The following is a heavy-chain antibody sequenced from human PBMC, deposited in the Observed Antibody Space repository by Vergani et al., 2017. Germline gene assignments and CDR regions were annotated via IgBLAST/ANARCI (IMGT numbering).Heavy chain of an antibody. CDR2: INAYNGNT. CDR1: GYTFTSYG. J-gene: IGHJ4*02. D-gene: IGHD3-3*01. V-gene: IGHV1-18*01. Sequence: QVQLVQSGAEVKKPGASVKVSCKASGYTFTSYGISWVRQAPGQGLEWMGWINAYNGNTNYAQKLQGRVTMTTDTSTSTAYMELRSLRSDDTAVYYCARGLETYYDFSGSATHLDYWGQGTLVTVSS. CDR3: ARGLETYYDFSGSATHLDY.